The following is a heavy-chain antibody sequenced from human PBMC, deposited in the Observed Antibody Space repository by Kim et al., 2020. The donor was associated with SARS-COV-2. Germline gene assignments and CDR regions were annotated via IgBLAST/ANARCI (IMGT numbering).Heavy chain of an antibody. D-gene: IGHD6-6*01. Sequence: SRVTISVDTSKNQFSLKLSSVTAADTAVYYCARQRGIAARPYYYYYMDVWGKGTTVTVSS. V-gene: IGHV4-59*08. J-gene: IGHJ6*03. CDR3: ARQRGIAARPYYYYYMDV.